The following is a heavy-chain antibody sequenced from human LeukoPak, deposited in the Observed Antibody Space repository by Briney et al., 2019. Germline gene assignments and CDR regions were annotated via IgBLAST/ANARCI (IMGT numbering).Heavy chain of an antibody. CDR1: GGTFSSYA. CDR3: ARDPYYYDSSGYSY. J-gene: IGHJ4*02. CDR2: IIPILGIA. V-gene: IGHV1-69*04. Sequence: GSSVKVSCKASGGTFSSYAISWVRQAPGQGLEWMGRIIPILGIANYAQKFQGRVTITADKSTSTAYMELSSLRSEDTAVYYCARDPYYYDSSGYSYWGQGTLVTVSS. D-gene: IGHD3-22*01.